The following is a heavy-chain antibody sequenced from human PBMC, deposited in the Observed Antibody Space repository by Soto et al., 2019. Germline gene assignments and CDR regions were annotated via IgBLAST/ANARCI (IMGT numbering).Heavy chain of an antibody. CDR3: APGKYQLFGEPVNGMAV. J-gene: IGHJ6*02. Sequence: QVQLVESGGGVVQPGRSLRLSCAASGFTFRNFGMHWVRQAPGKGLEWVAVISYDGSNKYYADSVKGRFTISRDNSKNTLYLQMNSLRPEDTAVYYCAPGKYQLFGEPVNGMAVWGQGTTVTVSS. D-gene: IGHD3-10*02. V-gene: IGHV3-30*03. CDR2: ISYDGSNK. CDR1: GFTFRNFG.